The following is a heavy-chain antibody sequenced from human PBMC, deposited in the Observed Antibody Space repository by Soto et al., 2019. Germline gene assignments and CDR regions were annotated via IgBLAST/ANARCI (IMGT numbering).Heavy chain of an antibody. CDR3: ARHEDIVVVPAAIIL. V-gene: IGHV4-39*01. D-gene: IGHD2-2*01. CDR1: GGSISSSSYY. CDR2: IYYSGST. J-gene: IGHJ4*02. Sequence: QLQLPESGPGLVKPSETLSLTCTVSGGSISSSSYYWGWIRQPPGKGLEWIGSIYYSGSTYYNPSLKSRVTISVDTSKNQFSLKLSSVTAADTAVYYCARHEDIVVVPAAIILWGQGTLVTVSS.